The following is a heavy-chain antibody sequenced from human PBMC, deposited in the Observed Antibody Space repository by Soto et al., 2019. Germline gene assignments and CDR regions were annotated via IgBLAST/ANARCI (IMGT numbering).Heavy chain of an antibody. D-gene: IGHD4-17*01. CDR2: MNPNSRNT. V-gene: IGHV1-8*01. Sequence: QVQLVQSGAEVKKPGASVKVSCKASGYTFTSYDINWVRQATGQGLEWMGWMNPNSRNTGYAQNFHGRVTMPRESPISTAYMSLSSLRSEDTAVYYCARTLYGDNVDYWGQGTLFTFSS. J-gene: IGHJ4*02. CDR3: ARTLYGDNVDY. CDR1: GYTFTSYD.